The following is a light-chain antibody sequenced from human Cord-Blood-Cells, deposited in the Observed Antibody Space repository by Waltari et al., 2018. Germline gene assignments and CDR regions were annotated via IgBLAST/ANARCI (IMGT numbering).Light chain of an antibody. V-gene: IGLV2-23*02. CDR2: EVS. Sequence: HSVLTPPASVSSSPGQAITISSATTSSDVGCNILFSWYQQHPGTAPKIMIYEVSKRPSGVSNRFSGSKSGNTASLTISGLQAEDEADYYCCSYAGSSTCVFAAGTKLTVL. CDR3: CSYAGSSTCV. CDR1: SSDVGCNIL. J-gene: IGLJ3*02.